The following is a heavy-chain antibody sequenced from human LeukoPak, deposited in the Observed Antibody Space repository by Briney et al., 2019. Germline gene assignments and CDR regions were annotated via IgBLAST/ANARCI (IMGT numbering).Heavy chain of an antibody. CDR2: IKENGSEQ. D-gene: IGHD4-11*01. CDR1: GFLFTRYW. J-gene: IGHJ3*02. CDR3: ARGPGDYDASDI. Sequence: GGSLRLSCEASGFLFTRYWMSWVRQAPGKGPEWVAHIKENGSEQYYADSVKGRFTICRDNVKQSLCLQMNNLRVEDTAVYYCARGPGDYDASDIWGQGTVVTVSS. V-gene: IGHV3-7*01.